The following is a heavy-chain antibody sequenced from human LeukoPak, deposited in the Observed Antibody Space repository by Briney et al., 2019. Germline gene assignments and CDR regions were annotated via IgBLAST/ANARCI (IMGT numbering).Heavy chain of an antibody. D-gene: IGHD6-19*01. V-gene: IGHV4-39*01. CDR1: GDSIGSSNYF. CDR2: IYYSGST. Sequence: SETLSLTCTVSGDSIGSSNYFWVWIRQPPGKALEWIASIYYSGSTYYNPSLKSRVTISVDTSKNQFSLKLSSVTAADTAVYYCARHSSGWSERFDYWGQGTLVTVSS. CDR3: ARHSSGWSERFDY. J-gene: IGHJ4*02.